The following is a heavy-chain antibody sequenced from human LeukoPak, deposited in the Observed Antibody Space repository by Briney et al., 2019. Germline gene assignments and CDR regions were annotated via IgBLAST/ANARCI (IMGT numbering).Heavy chain of an antibody. CDR1: GFSLSSSGVG. CDR2: IYWDDDK. CDR3: ARRPSASWYFDY. Sequence: SGPTLVKPTQILTLTCTFSGFSLSSSGVGVGWIRQPPGRALEWLALIYWDDDKRYSPSLKSRLTITKDTSKNQVVLTMTNMDPVDTATYYCARRPSASWYFDYWGQGTLVTVSS. V-gene: IGHV2-5*02. J-gene: IGHJ4*02. D-gene: IGHD6-6*01.